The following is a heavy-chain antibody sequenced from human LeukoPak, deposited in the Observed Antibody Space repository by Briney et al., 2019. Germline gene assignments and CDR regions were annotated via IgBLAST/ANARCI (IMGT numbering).Heavy chain of an antibody. Sequence: GGSLRLSCAASGFTFSSYAMSWVRQAPGKGLEWVSAISGSGGSTHYADSVKGRFTISRDNSKNTLYLQMNGLRAEDTAVYYCAKDPRTAMVRGSDYWGQGTLVTVSS. J-gene: IGHJ4*02. CDR3: AKDPRTAMVRGSDY. CDR1: GFTFSSYA. V-gene: IGHV3-23*01. D-gene: IGHD5-18*01. CDR2: ISGSGGST.